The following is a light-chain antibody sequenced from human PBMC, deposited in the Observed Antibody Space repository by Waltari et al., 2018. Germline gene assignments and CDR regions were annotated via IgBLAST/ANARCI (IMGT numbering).Light chain of an antibody. V-gene: IGKV1-12*01. Sequence: DIQMTQSPSSVSASVGDGVTITCRASQAISSWLAWYQQKPGKAPNLLIYDGYSLQSGVPSRFSGSGSGTVFTLTISSLQPEDFATYYCQQANSFPITFGQGTRLEIK. J-gene: IGKJ5*01. CDR1: QAISSW. CDR3: QQANSFPIT. CDR2: DGY.